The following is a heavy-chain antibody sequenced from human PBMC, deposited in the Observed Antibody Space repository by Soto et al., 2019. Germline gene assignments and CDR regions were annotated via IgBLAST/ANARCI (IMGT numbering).Heavy chain of an antibody. J-gene: IGHJ4*02. D-gene: IGHD3-22*01. CDR2: ISYDGSNK. CDR1: GFTFSSYG. Sequence: GGSLRLSCAASGFTFSSYGMHWVRQAPGKGLEWVAVISYDGSNKYYADSVKGRFTISRDNSKNTLYLQMNSLRAEDMAVYYCAIDYYDSSGYYYWGQGTLVTVSS. V-gene: IGHV3-30*03. CDR3: AIDYYDSSGYYY.